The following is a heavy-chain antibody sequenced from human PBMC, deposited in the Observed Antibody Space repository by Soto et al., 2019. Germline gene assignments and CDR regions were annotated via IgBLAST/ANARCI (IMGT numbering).Heavy chain of an antibody. J-gene: IGHJ4*02. D-gene: IGHD5-18*01. CDR1: GYNLTGYY. CDR3: ARQIYSYGDTRSSYYFDY. CDR2: INPDSGVT. V-gene: IGHV1-2*02. Sequence: QVQLVQSGAEVKKPGASVKVSCKASGYNLTGYYLHWVRQAPGQGLEWMGWINPDSGVTNYAQKFQGRVTMTRDTSLNTAYMELNNMRSDDAAVYYCARQIYSYGDTRSSYYFDYWGQGTLLTVST.